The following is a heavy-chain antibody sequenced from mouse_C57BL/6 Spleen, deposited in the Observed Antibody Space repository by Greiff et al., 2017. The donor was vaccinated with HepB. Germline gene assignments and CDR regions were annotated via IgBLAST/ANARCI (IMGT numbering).Heavy chain of an antibody. J-gene: IGHJ3*01. CDR2: ISSGSSTI. CDR1: GFTFSDYG. Sequence: EVKLVESGGGLVKPGGSLKLSCAASGFTFSDYGMHWVRQAPEKGLEWVAYISSGSSTIYYADTVKGRFTISRDNAKNTLFLQMTSLRSEDTAMYYCARRSRWDGFAYWGQGTLVTVSA. V-gene: IGHV5-17*01. CDR3: ARRSRWDGFAY. D-gene: IGHD4-1*01.